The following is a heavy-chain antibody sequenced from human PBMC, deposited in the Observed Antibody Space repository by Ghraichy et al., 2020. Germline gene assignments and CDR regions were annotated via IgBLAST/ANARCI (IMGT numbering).Heavy chain of an antibody. CDR3: AKRNYYDFWSGYYTLGY. CDR2: ISGSGGST. V-gene: IGHV3-23*01. Sequence: GGSLRLSCAASGFTFSSYAMSWVRQAPGKGLEWVSAISGSGGSTYYADSVKGRFTISRDNSKNTLYLQMNSLRAEDTAVYYCAKRNYYDFWSGYYTLGYWGQGTLVTVSS. CDR1: GFTFSSYA. J-gene: IGHJ4*02. D-gene: IGHD3-3*01.